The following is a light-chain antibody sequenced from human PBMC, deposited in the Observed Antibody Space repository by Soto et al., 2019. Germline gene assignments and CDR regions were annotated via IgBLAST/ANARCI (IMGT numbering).Light chain of an antibody. CDR3: QSYDSSLSGPVV. V-gene: IGLV1-40*01. CDR1: SSNIGAGYD. Sequence: QSVLTQPPSVSGAPGQRVTISCTGSSSNIGAGYDVHWYQQLPGTAPKLLIYGNSNRPSGVPDRFSGSKSGTSASLVITGLRAEDEADYYCQSYDSSLSGPVVFGGGTKLTVL. CDR2: GNS. J-gene: IGLJ2*01.